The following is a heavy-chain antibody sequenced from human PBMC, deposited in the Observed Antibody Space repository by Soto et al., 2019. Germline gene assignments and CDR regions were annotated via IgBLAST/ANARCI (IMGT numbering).Heavy chain of an antibody. J-gene: IGHJ4*02. D-gene: IGHD1-1*01. CDR2: IGSSGGST. CDR1: GFTFSSYA. CDR3: AKGRGVATGTFDY. Sequence: PGGSLRLSCAASGFTFSSYAMSWVRQAPGKGLEWVSTIGSSGGSTYYAGSVKGRFTIPRDNSKNTLYLQMNSLRAEDTAVYYCAKGRGVATGTFDYWGQGTLVTVSS. V-gene: IGHV3-23*01.